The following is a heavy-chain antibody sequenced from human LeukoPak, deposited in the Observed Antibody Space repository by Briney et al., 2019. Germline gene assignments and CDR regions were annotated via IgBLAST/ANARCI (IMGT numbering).Heavy chain of an antibody. CDR3: ARRYFDWYTTILDY. CDR1: GGSISSSSYY. J-gene: IGHJ4*02. V-gene: IGHV4-39*01. Sequence: SETLSLTCTVSGGSISSSSYYWGWIRQPPGKGLEWIGSIYYSGSTYYNPSLKSRVTISVDTSKNQFSLKLGSVTAADTAVYYCARRYFDWYTTILDYWGQGTLVTVSS. D-gene: IGHD3-9*01. CDR2: IYYSGST.